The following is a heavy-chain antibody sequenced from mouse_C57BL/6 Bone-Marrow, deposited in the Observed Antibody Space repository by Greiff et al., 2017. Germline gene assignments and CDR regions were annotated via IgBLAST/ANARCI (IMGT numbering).Heavy chain of an antibody. CDR2: IHPNSGST. V-gene: IGHV1-64*01. D-gene: IGHD1-1*01. Sequence: QVQLQQPGAELVKPGASVKLSCKASGYTFTSYWMHWVKQRPGQGLEGIGMIHPNSGSTNYNEKFKSKATLTVDKSSSTAYMQLSSLTSEDSAVYYCASLLLQGMDYWGQGTSVTVSS. CDR1: GYTFTSYW. CDR3: ASLLLQGMDY. J-gene: IGHJ4*01.